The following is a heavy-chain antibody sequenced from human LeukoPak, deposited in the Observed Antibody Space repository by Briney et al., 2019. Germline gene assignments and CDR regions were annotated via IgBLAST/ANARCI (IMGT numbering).Heavy chain of an antibody. CDR1: GYTFTDHY. CDR2: INPYSGAT. D-gene: IGHD3-22*01. V-gene: IGHV1-2*02. CDR3: ARDYPDSSGSSYMDV. Sequence: ASVKVSCKASGYTFTDHYMHWVRQAPGQGLEWMGWINPYSGATLYAQSFQGRVTLTRDTSISTAYMDLSRLRPDDMAVYYCARDYPDSSGSSYMDVWAKGTTVTVSS. J-gene: IGHJ6*03.